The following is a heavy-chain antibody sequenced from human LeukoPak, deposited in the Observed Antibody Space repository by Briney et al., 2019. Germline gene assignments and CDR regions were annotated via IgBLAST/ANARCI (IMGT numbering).Heavy chain of an antibody. CDR2: IYSGGST. V-gene: IGHV3-53*01. J-gene: IGHJ4*02. CDR1: GFTVSSNF. Sequence: GGSLTLSCAASGFTVSSNFMTWVRQAPGKGLEWVSVIYSGGSTSYADSVKGRFTISRDNSKNTLYLQMNSLRAEDTALYYCAKPAKTDYADYWGQGTLVTVSS. CDR3: AKPAKTDYADY. D-gene: IGHD1-14*01.